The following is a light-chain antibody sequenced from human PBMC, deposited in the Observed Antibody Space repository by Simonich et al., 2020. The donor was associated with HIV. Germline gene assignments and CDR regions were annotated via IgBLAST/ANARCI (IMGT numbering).Light chain of an antibody. CDR1: QSVLYSSNNKNF. CDR2: WAT. V-gene: IGKV4-1*01. J-gene: IGKJ1*01. CDR3: QQYYSTPGT. Sequence: DIVMTQSPDSLAVSLGERATINCKSSQSVLYSSNNKNFLAWYQQKPGQPPKLLIYWATTRESGVPDRFSGSGSGTDFTLTISSLQAEDVAVYYCQQYYSTPGTFGQGTKVKSN.